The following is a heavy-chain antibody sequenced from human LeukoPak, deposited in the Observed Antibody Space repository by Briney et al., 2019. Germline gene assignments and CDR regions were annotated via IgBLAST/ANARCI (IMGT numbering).Heavy chain of an antibody. J-gene: IGHJ3*02. CDR3: ARAPLRVGQWLVRGAFDI. CDR1: GGSISSYY. D-gene: IGHD6-19*01. V-gene: IGHV4-59*01. CDR2: IYYSGST. Sequence: PSETLSLTCTVSGGSISSYYWSWIRQPPGKGLEWIGYIYYSGSTNYNPSLKSRVTISVDTSKNQFSLKLSSVTAADTAVYYCARAPLRVGQWLVRGAFDIWGQGTMVTVSS.